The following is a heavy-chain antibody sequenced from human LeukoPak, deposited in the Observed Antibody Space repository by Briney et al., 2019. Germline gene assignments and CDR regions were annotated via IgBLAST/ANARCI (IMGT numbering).Heavy chain of an antibody. CDR1: GFTFSSYG. D-gene: IGHD5-24*01. CDR3: AKDKEMATTLVPFDY. J-gene: IGHJ4*02. CDR2: ISYDGSNK. Sequence: GGSLRLSCAASGFTFSSYGMHWVRQAPGKGLEWVAVISYDGSNKYYADSVKGRFTISRDNSKNTLYLQMNSLRAEDTAVYYCAKDKEMATTLVPFDYWGQGTLVTVSS. V-gene: IGHV3-30*18.